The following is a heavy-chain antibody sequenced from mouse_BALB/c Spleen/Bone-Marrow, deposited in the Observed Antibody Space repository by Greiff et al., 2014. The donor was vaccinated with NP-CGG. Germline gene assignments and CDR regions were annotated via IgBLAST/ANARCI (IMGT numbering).Heavy chain of an antibody. CDR2: IYPGSDST. J-gene: IGHJ2*01. Sequence: QVQLKESGAELVKPGTSVKMSCKASGYTFTSYWMHWGKQRPGQGLEWIGDIYPGSDSTNYNEKFKSKATLTVDTSSSTAYMQLSSLTSEDSAVYYCARRDDYDDYYFAYWGQGTTLTVSS. D-gene: IGHD2-4*01. CDR3: ARRDDYDDYYFAY. V-gene: IGHV1-55*01. CDR1: GYTFTSYW.